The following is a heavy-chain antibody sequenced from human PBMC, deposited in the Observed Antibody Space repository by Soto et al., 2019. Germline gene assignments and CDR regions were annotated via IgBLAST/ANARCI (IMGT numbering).Heavy chain of an antibody. CDR3: AKRRAISNKLFFDH. J-gene: IGHJ4*02. CDR2: LYWNDEE. Sequence: QITLRESGPTLVKPTQTLTVSCTLSGFSINTGGVGVGWMRQPPGKAPEWLALLYWNDEEWYRPSLRCRLSVTKDASENRVVLTMTHLDPTDTGTYYCAKRRAISNKLFFDHWGQGALVTVSS. V-gene: IGHV2-5*01. CDR1: GFSINTGGVG. D-gene: IGHD4-4*01.